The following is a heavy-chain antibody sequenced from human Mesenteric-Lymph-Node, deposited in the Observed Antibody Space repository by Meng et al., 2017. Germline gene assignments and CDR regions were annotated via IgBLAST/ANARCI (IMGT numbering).Heavy chain of an antibody. CDR3: ARGRSVWDFDY. Sequence: GESLKISCAASGFTFSSYEMNWVRQAPGKGLEWVASISSTGLYIYYADSLKGRFTISRDNAKNSLYLQMNSLRAEDTAVYFCARGRSVWDFDYWGPGALVTVSS. D-gene: IGHD5/OR15-5a*01. CDR1: GFTFSSYE. CDR2: ISSTGLYI. V-gene: IGHV3-21*01. J-gene: IGHJ4*02.